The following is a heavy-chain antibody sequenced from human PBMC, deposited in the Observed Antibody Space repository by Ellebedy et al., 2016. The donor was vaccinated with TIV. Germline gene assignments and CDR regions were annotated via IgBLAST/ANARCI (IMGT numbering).Heavy chain of an antibody. D-gene: IGHD5-18*01. V-gene: IGHV3-30-3*01. CDR2: ISYDGSNK. J-gene: IGHJ4*02. CDR3: ARGNSYGATDFDY. Sequence: GESLKISXAASGFTFSSYAMHWVRQAPGKGLEWVAVISYDGSNKYYADSVKGRFTISRDNSKNTLYLQMNSLRAEDTAVYYCARGNSYGATDFDYWGQGTLVTVSS. CDR1: GFTFSSYA.